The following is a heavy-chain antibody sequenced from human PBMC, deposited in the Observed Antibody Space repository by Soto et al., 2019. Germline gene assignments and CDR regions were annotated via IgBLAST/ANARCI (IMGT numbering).Heavy chain of an antibody. J-gene: IGHJ5*02. D-gene: IGHD2-2*01. CDR1: GGSFSGYY. V-gene: IGHV4-34*01. CDR3: ARGCTPPDIVVVPAATSQFDP. CDR2: INHSGST. Sequence: SETLSLTCAVYGGSFSGYYWSWIRQPPGKGLEWIGEINHSGSTNYNPSLKSRVTISVDTSKNQFSLKLSSVTAADTAVYYCARGCTPPDIVVVPAATSQFDPWGQGTLVTVSS.